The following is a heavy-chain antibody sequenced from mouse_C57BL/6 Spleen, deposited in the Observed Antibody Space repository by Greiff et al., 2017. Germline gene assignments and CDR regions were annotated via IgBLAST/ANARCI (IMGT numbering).Heavy chain of an antibody. V-gene: IGHV1-9*01. D-gene: IGHD4-1*01. Sequence: QVPLQQSGAELMKPGASVKLSCKATGYTFTGYWIEWVKQRPGHGLGWIGEILPGSGSTNYNEKCKGKATFTADTSSNTAYMQLNSLTTEDSAIYYCARNWDGAMDYWGQGSSVTVSS. CDR3: ARNWDGAMDY. J-gene: IGHJ4*01. CDR1: GYTFTGYW. CDR2: ILPGSGST.